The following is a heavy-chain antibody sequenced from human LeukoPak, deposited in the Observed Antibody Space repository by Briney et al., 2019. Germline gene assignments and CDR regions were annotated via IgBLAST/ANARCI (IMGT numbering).Heavy chain of an antibody. CDR2: IYYSGST. D-gene: IGHD4-17*01. Sequence: SQTLSLTCTVSGGSISSGDYYWSWIRQPPGKGLEWIGYIYYSGSTYYNPSLKSRVAISVDTSKNQFSLKLSSVTAADTAVYYCARVQRYYNYGDYLDYWGQGTLVTVSS. J-gene: IGHJ4*02. CDR1: GGSISSGDYY. CDR3: ARVQRYYNYGDYLDY. V-gene: IGHV4-30-4*01.